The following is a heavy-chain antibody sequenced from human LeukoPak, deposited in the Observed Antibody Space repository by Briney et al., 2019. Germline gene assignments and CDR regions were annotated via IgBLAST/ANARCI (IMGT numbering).Heavy chain of an antibody. CDR2: IYYSGST. V-gene: IGHV4-59*01. Sequence: SETLSLTCTVSGGSISSYYWSWIRQPPGKGLEWIGYIYYSGSTNYNPSLKSRVTISVDTSKNQFSLKLSSMTAADTAVYYCARAIAVAGVHYYYYMDVWGKGTTVTISS. J-gene: IGHJ6*03. CDR1: GGSISSYY. CDR3: ARAIAVAGVHYYYYMDV. D-gene: IGHD6-19*01.